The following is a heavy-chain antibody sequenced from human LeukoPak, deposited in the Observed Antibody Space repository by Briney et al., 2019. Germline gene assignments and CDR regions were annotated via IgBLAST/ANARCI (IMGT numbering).Heavy chain of an antibody. J-gene: IGHJ6*02. CDR1: GFTVSSNY. Sequence: GGSLRLSCAASGFTVSSNYMSWVRQAPGKGLEWVSVIYSGGSIYYADSVKGRFTISRDNSKNTLYLQMNSLRAEDTAVYYCARVLRYFDWTYYYGMDVWGQGTTVTVSS. V-gene: IGHV3-53*01. CDR2: IYSGGSI. CDR3: ARVLRYFDWTYYYGMDV. D-gene: IGHD3-9*01.